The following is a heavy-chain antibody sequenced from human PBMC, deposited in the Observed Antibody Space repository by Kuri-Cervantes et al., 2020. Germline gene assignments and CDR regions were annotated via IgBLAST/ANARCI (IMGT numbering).Heavy chain of an antibody. V-gene: IGHV3-7*01. Sequence: GESLKISCAASGFTFSSYWMSWVRQAPGKGLEWVANIKQDGSGKYYVDSVKGRFTISRDNAKNSLYLQMNSLRAEDTAVYYCATRLYYDFWSGYYTGLDYFDYWGQGTLVTVSS. J-gene: IGHJ4*02. CDR1: GFTFSSYW. CDR3: ATRLYYDFWSGYYTGLDYFDY. D-gene: IGHD3-3*01. CDR2: IKQDGSGK.